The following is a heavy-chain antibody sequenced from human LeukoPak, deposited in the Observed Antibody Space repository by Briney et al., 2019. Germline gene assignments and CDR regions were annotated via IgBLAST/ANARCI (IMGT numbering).Heavy chain of an antibody. Sequence: GASVKVSCKASGYTFTGYYMHWVRQAPGQGLEWMGRINPNSGGTNYAQKFQCRVTMTRDTSISTAYMELSRLRSDDTAVYYCARTAAAGKVYYYYMDVWGKGTTVTVSS. J-gene: IGHJ6*03. V-gene: IGHV1-2*06. CDR2: INPNSGGT. CDR3: ARTAAAGKVYYYYMDV. CDR1: GYTFTGYY. D-gene: IGHD6-13*01.